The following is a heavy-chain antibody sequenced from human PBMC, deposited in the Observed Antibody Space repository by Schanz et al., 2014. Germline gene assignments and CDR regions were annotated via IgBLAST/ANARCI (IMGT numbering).Heavy chain of an antibody. D-gene: IGHD1-7*01. CDR2: FMPFLGIT. CDR3: ARDRWNYEGGIFDI. J-gene: IGHJ3*02. V-gene: IGHV1-69*09. CDR1: GYTFISYF. Sequence: QVQLVQSGAEVKKPGASVKVSCKASGYTFISYFIHWVRQAPGQGPEWIGRFMPFLGITNLAQKFQDRVTMTADKATSTAYMELSGLRSEDTAMYYCARDRWNYEGGIFDIWGQGPMVTVSS.